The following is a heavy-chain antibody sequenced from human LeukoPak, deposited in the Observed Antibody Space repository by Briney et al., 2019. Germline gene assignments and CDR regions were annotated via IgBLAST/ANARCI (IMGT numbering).Heavy chain of an antibody. Sequence: SETLSLTCAVYGGSFSGYYWSWIRQPPGKGLEWIGEINQSGTTNYNPSLKSRVTISVDTSKNQFSLNLNSLTAADTAVYSCARGRWSGTTSTPFDYWGQGTPVTVSS. V-gene: IGHV4-34*01. J-gene: IGHJ4*02. D-gene: IGHD1-7*01. CDR3: ARGRWSGTTSTPFDY. CDR2: INQSGTT. CDR1: GGSFSGYY.